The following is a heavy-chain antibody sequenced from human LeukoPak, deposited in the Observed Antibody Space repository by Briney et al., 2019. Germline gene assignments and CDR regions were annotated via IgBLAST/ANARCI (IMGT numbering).Heavy chain of an antibody. Sequence: GASVKLSCAASGYXFTNFGISWVRQAPGQGLEWMARIRAYNGDIKYSQTLQGRVAMTTDTSTSTGCMELRSLRSDATAVYYCARGPRDYWGQGNLVSVSS. J-gene: IGHJ4*02. CDR1: GYXFTNFG. CDR3: ARGPRDY. CDR2: IRAYNGDI. V-gene: IGHV1-18*01.